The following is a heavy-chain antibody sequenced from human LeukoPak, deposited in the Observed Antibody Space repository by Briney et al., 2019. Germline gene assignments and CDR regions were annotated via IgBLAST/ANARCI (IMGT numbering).Heavy chain of an antibody. J-gene: IGHJ4*02. V-gene: IGHV4-38-2*01. Sequence: PSETLSLTCAVSGYSISSGYYWGWIRQPPGKGLEWIWSIYHSGSTYYNPSLKSRVTISVDTSKNQCSLKLSSVTAADTAVYYCAGRGGVVVPVAMFSRAYFFDYRGQGTLVTVSS. CDR1: GYSISSGYY. CDR3: AGRGGVVVPVAMFSRAYFFDY. CDR2: IYHSGST. D-gene: IGHD2-2*01.